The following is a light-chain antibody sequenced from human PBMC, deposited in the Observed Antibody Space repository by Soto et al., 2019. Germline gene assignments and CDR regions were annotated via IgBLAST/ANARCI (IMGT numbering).Light chain of an antibody. CDR1: QSVSSSY. J-gene: IGKJ2*01. V-gene: IGKV3-20*01. CDR3: HQYGSSPYT. Sequence: EIALTQSPGTLSLSPGERATLSCRASQSVSSSYLAWYQQKPDQAPRLLIYGASSRATGVPDRFRGSASGTHFTHTISRLEPEGVVVDYCHQYGSSPYTFGEGTKLVIK. CDR2: GAS.